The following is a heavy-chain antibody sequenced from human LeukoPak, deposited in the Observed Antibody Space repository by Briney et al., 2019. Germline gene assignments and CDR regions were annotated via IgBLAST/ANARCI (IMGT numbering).Heavy chain of an antibody. Sequence: GGSLRLSCAVSGLTFSSSWMDWVRQAPGKGLEWVASINPDGNKKYSADSVKGRFTISRDNAENSLYLQMNSLRVEDTAFYYCARDLGYSRLDYLGQGMLVTVS. CDR2: INPDGNKK. J-gene: IGHJ4*02. D-gene: IGHD5-18*01. V-gene: IGHV3-7*01. CDR3: ARDLGYSRLDY. CDR1: GLTFSSSW.